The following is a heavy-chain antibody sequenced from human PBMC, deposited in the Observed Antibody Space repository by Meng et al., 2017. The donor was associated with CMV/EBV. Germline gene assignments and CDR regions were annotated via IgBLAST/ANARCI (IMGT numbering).Heavy chain of an antibody. D-gene: IGHD3-3*01. J-gene: IGHJ6*02. CDR3: ARGDPTYYDFWSGYYPYGMDV. CDR2: ISSSSSYI. V-gene: IGHV3-21*01. Sequence: GGSLRLSCAASGFTFSSYSMNWVRQAPGKGLEWVSSISSSSSYIYYADSVKGRFTISRDNAKNSLYLKMNSLRAEDTAVYYCARGDPTYYDFWSGYYPYGMDVWGQGTTVTVSS. CDR1: GFTFSSYS.